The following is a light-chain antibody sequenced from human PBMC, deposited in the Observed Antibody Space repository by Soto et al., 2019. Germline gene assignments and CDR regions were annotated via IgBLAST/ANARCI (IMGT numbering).Light chain of an antibody. CDR3: QQRSNWPIT. J-gene: IGKJ5*01. V-gene: IGKV3-11*01. Sequence: EIVVTQSPATLSLSPGERATLSCRASQSVSSYLAGYQQKPGQAPRLLIYDAYTRAPGIPARFSGSGSGTDYTLTISSLEPEDFAVYYCQQRSNWPITFGQGTRLQIK. CDR1: QSVSSY. CDR2: DAY.